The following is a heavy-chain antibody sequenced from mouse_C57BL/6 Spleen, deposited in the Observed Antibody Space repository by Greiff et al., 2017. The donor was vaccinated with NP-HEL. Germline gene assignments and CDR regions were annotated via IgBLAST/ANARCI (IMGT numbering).Heavy chain of an antibody. Sequence: VQLQQSGPELVKPGASVKISCTASGYTFTDYYMNWVKQSHGKSLEWLGAINPNNGGTSYNQKFKGKATLTVDKSSSTAYMELRSLTSDDSAVYYCAVPLWLRGYYFDYWGQGTTLTVSS. CDR1: GYTFTDYY. CDR2: INPNNGGT. V-gene: IGHV1-26*01. CDR3: AVPLWLRGYYFDY. D-gene: IGHD2-2*01. J-gene: IGHJ2*01.